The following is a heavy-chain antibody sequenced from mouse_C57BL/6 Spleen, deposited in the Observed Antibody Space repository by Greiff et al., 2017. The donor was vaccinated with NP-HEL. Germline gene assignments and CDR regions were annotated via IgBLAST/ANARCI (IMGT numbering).Heavy chain of an antibody. V-gene: IGHV1-15*01. J-gene: IGHJ3*01. Sequence: QVQLQQSGAELVRPGASVTLSCKASGYTFTDYEMHWVKQTPVHGLEWIGAIDPETGGTAYNQKFKGKAILTADKSSSTAYMELRSLTSEDSAVYYCYYYGSSYGAYWGQGTLVTVSA. CDR3: YYYGSSYGAY. CDR2: IDPETGGT. CDR1: GYTFTDYE. D-gene: IGHD1-1*01.